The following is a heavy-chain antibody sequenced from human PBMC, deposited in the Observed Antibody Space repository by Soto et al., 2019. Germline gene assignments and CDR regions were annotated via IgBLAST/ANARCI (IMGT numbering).Heavy chain of an antibody. D-gene: IGHD1-26*01. V-gene: IGHV1-69*12. J-gene: IGHJ3*02. CDR3: AREVGGELGAFGI. CDR2: IIPIFGTA. Sequence: QVQLVQSGAEVKKPGSSVKVSCKASGGTFSSYAISWVRQAPGQGLEWMGGIIPIFGTANYAQKFQDRVTMTADESTSTAYMGLSSLRSEGTAVYYCAREVGGELGAFGIWGQGTMVTVSS. CDR1: GGTFSSYA.